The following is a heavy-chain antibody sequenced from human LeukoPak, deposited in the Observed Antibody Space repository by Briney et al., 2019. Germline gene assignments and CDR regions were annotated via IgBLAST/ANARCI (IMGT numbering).Heavy chain of an antibody. CDR1: GYTFTTYG. D-gene: IGHD6-13*01. V-gene: IGHV1-18*04. Sequence: ASVTVSCKASGYTFTTYGISWVRQAPGQGLEWMGWISVYNGNTDYAQNLQGRVTMTTDTSTSTAYMELWSLRSDDTAVYYCARDPRIVAGLGFDIWGQGTMVTVSS. CDR2: ISVYNGNT. J-gene: IGHJ3*02. CDR3: ARDPRIVAGLGFDI.